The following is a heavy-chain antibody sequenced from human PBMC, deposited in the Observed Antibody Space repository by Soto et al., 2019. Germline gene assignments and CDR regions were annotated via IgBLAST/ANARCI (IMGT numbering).Heavy chain of an antibody. CDR1: GFTFDDYA. CDR2: ISWNSGSI. J-gene: IGHJ6*02. Sequence: PGGSLRLSCAASGFTFDDYAMHWVRQAPGKGLEWVSGISWNSGSIGYADSVKGRFTISRDNAKNSLYLQMSSLRAEDTALYYCAKDSFGNSNYYYYGMDVWGQGTTVTVSS. V-gene: IGHV3-9*01. CDR3: AKDSFGNSNYYYYGMDV. D-gene: IGHD3-16*01.